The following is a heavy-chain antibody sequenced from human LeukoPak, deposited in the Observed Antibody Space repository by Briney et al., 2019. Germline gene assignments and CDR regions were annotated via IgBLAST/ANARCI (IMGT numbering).Heavy chain of an antibody. Sequence: GGYLRLSCAASGFTFSSNWMSWVRQAPGKGLEWVANIKQDGSDKYYVDSVKGRFTISRDNAKNSLYLQMNGLRAEDTAVYYCARDLAAVGIDYWGQGTLVTVSS. CDR2: IKQDGSDK. CDR3: ARDLAAVGIDY. V-gene: IGHV3-7*01. J-gene: IGHJ4*02. CDR1: GFTFSSNW. D-gene: IGHD6-13*01.